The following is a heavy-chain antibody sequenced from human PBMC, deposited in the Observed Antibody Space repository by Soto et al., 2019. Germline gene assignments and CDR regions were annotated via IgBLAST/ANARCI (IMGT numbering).Heavy chain of an antibody. CDR2: VSSGGDIT. Sequence: PGGSLRLSCAASGFTFSSYSMSWVRQAPGKGLEWVSVVSSGGDITHYADSVKGRFTISRDNSKNTLSLQMNSLRAEDTAVYYCAKDQGLSGYDVFDYWGHGTLVTVSS. J-gene: IGHJ4*01. CDR1: GFTFSSYS. D-gene: IGHD5-12*01. CDR3: AKDQGLSGYDVFDY. V-gene: IGHV3-23*01.